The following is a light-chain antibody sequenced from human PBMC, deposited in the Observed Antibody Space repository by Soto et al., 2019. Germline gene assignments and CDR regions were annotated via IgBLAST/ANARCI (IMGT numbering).Light chain of an antibody. V-gene: IGLV2-14*01. CDR2: EVS. CDR1: SSDIGAYTY. Sequence: QSALTQPASVSGSPGQSITISCTGTSSDIGAYTYVSWYQQHPGKAPKLMIYEVSNRPSGVSNRFSGSKSGNTASLTISGLQAEDEADYYCSSYTTSTTQVFGTGTKLTVL. CDR3: SSYTTSTTQV. J-gene: IGLJ1*01.